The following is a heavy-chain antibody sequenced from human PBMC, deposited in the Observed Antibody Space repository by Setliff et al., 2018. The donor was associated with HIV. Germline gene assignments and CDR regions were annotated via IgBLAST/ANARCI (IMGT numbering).Heavy chain of an antibody. D-gene: IGHD2-8*01. V-gene: IGHV1-2*06. Sequence: ASVKVSCKASGYTFTRYGISWVRQAPGQGLEWMGRINPNSGGTNYAQKFQGRVTMTRDTSISTAYMELRRLSSDDTAVYYCATKPHCTNGVCLDAFDIWGQGTKVTVSS. CDR2: INPNSGGT. CDR1: GYTFTRYG. J-gene: IGHJ3*02. CDR3: ATKPHCTNGVCLDAFDI.